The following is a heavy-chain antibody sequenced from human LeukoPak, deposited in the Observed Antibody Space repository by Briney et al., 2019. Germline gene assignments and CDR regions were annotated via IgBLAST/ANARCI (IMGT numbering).Heavy chain of an antibody. Sequence: PSETLSLTCTVSGGSISSSSYYWGWIRQPPGKGLEWIGSIYYSGSTYYNPSLKSRVTISVDTSKNQFSLKLSSVTAADMAVYYCARLAYSGSYYWGQGTLVTVSS. CDR3: ARLAYSGSYY. CDR2: IYYSGST. D-gene: IGHD1-26*01. V-gene: IGHV4-39*01. J-gene: IGHJ4*02. CDR1: GGSISSSSYY.